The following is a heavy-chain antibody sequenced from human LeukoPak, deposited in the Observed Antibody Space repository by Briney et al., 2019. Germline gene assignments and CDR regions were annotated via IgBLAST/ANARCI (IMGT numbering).Heavy chain of an antibody. V-gene: IGHV3-74*01. Sequence: PGGSLRLSCAASGFTFSGSWMHWVRQVPGKGLVWVSSIIGDGSLIHYADSVKGRFTVSRDNAKNTLYLQMNSLRAEDTAVYYCAGERDMGTNVGALDIWGQGTMVTVSS. CDR1: GFTFSGSW. CDR3: AGERDMGTNVGALDI. CDR2: IIGDGSLI. D-gene: IGHD2-8*01. J-gene: IGHJ3*02.